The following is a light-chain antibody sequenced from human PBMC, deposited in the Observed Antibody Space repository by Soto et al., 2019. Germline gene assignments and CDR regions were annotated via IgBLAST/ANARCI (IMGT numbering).Light chain of an antibody. Sequence: EIVLTQSPGTLSLSPGERPTLSCRASQSVSSSYLAWYQQKPGXAPXXLIYGASNRATGIPDRFIGSGSGTDFTLTISRLEPEDFAVDDCQQYGSSGTFGQGTKVDIK. CDR1: QSVSSSY. CDR3: QQYGSSGT. CDR2: GAS. J-gene: IGKJ1*01. V-gene: IGKV3-20*01.